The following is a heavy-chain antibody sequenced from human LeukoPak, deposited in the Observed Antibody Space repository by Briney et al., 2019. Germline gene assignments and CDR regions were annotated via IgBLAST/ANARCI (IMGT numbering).Heavy chain of an antibody. V-gene: IGHV3-23*01. CDR1: GFSVGTYG. Sequence: CPRPAFAASGFSVGTYGMGSVRHAPGGGLGWLSAITGGGGTTSYAHSVKGRFTTSRDNSKNTLYLQMNTLRAEDTAVYYCAKWGDYDVLTGYYDSDYWGQGTLVTVSS. J-gene: IGHJ4*02. CDR3: AKWGDYDVLTGYYDSDY. CDR2: ITGGGGTT. D-gene: IGHD3-9*01.